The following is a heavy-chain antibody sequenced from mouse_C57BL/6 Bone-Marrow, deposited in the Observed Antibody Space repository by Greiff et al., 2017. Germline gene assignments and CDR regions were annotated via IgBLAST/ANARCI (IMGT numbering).Heavy chain of an antibody. CDR2: INPSNGGT. Sequence: QVQLQQPGTELVKPGASVKLSCKASGYTFTSYWMHWVKQRPGQGLEWIGNINPSNGGTNYNEKFKSKATLTVDKSSRTAYLQLSGLTSEDSAIYYCASKNYGYAMAYWGQVTSVTVSS. D-gene: IGHD1-1*02. CDR1: GYTFTSYW. J-gene: IGHJ4*01. V-gene: IGHV1-53*01. CDR3: ASKNYGYAMAY.